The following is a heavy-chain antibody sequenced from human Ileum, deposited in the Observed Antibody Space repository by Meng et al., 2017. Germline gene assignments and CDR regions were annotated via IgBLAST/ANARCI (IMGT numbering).Heavy chain of an antibody. Sequence: GESLKISCPASGFTFGDYAVSWVRQAPGKGLEWVGFIRSKAYGGTAEYAASVKGRFTVSRDDSKSIAYLQMNSLKTEHAAVYYCTRVEHKNYYLSGSSLQCDYWGQGTLVTVSS. CDR1: GFTFGDYA. D-gene: IGHD3-10*01. CDR3: TRVEHKNYYLSGSSLQCDY. CDR2: IRSKAYGGTA. V-gene: IGHV3-49*04. J-gene: IGHJ4*02.